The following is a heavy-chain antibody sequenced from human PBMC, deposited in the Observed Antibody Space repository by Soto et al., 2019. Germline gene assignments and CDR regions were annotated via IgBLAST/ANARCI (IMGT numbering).Heavy chain of an antibody. CDR1: GVSFSGVS. J-gene: IGHJ5*02. CDR2: INHSGST. V-gene: IGHV4-34*01. Sequence: PSETLSLTCAVYGVSFSGVSWSWIRQPPGKGLEWIGEINHSGSTNYNPSFKSRVTISEDTSKNQFSLKLSSVTAADTAVYYCARGRKVYTSTSYVAWGQGTLVTVSS. D-gene: IGHD6-13*01. CDR3: ARGRKVYTSTSYVA.